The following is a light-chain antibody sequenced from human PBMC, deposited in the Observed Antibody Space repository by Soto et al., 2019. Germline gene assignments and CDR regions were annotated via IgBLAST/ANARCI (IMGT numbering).Light chain of an antibody. CDR1: QSVSRY. CDR2: DAS. Sequence: EIALTQSPATLSLSPGERATLSCRASQSVSRYLAWYQQKPGQAPRLLIYDASNRATGIPARFSGSGSGTDFTLTICSLEPEDFALYYCQQRGNWPSFGGGTKVEIK. J-gene: IGKJ4*01. V-gene: IGKV3-11*01. CDR3: QQRGNWPS.